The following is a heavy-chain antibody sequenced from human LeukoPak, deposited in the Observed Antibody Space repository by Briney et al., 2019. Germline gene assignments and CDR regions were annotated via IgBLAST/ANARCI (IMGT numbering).Heavy chain of an antibody. CDR1: GYTFTSYG. V-gene: IGHV1-18*01. CDR3: ARDGSDGCSSTSCYYYYGMDV. Sequence: ASVKVSCKASGYTFTSYGISWVRQAPGQGLEWMGWISAYNGNTNYAQKLQGGVTMTTDTSTSTAYMELRSLRSDDTAVYYCARDGSDGCSSTSCYYYYGMDVWGQGTTVTVSS. CDR2: ISAYNGNT. J-gene: IGHJ6*02. D-gene: IGHD2-2*01.